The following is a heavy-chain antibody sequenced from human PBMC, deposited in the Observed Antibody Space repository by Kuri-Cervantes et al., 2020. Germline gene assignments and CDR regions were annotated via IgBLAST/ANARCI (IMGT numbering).Heavy chain of an antibody. D-gene: IGHD6-19*01. V-gene: IGHV4-59*08. Sequence: ESLKISCTVSGGSISSYYWSWIRQPPGKGLEWIGSIYHSGSTYYNPSLKSRVTISVDTSKNQFSLKLSSVTAADTAVYYCARPMYSSGWYWAFDIWGQGTMVTVSS. CDR2: IYHSGST. CDR1: GGSISSYY. J-gene: IGHJ3*02. CDR3: ARPMYSSGWYWAFDI.